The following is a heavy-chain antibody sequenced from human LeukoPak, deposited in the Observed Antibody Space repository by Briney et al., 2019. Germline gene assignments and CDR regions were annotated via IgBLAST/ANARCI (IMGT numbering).Heavy chain of an antibody. CDR1: GFTFSNYS. D-gene: IGHD2-8*01. CDR2: ISSSSSYI. Sequence: GGSLRLSCTASGFTFSNYSMNWVRQAPGKGLEWVSSISSSSSYIYYADSVKGRFTISRDNAKNSLYLQMNSLRAEDTAVYYCARDLMVYAPFDYWGQGTLVTVSS. J-gene: IGHJ4*02. CDR3: ARDLMVYAPFDY. V-gene: IGHV3-21*01.